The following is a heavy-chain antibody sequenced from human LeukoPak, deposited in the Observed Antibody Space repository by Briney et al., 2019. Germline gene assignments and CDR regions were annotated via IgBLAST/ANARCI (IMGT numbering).Heavy chain of an antibody. Sequence: GGSLRLSCAASKFSFSAYWMHWVRQAPGKGLVWVSRINSDGSRTNYADSVKGRFTISRDNAKNTLYLQLNGLRAEDTAVYYCARDGPQQLSYYYYMDVWGKGTTVTVSS. D-gene: IGHD6-13*01. CDR2: INSDGSRT. V-gene: IGHV3-74*01. CDR3: ARDGPQQLSYYYYMDV. CDR1: KFSFSAYW. J-gene: IGHJ6*03.